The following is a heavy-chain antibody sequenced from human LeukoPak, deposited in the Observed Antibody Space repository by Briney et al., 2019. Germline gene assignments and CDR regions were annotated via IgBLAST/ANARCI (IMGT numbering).Heavy chain of an antibody. CDR2: TSGDNVNT. J-gene: IGHJ5*02. CDR1: GYSFINYG. D-gene: IGHD6-6*01. V-gene: IGHV1-18*01. Sequence: ASVKVSCKASGYSFINYGISWVRQARGQGLEWMGWTSGDNVNTYYAQKFLGRVIMTTETSTTTAYMELRSLRPDDTAVYYCVRDWEWKAARNLFDPWGQGTRVTVSP. CDR3: VRDWEWKAARNLFDP.